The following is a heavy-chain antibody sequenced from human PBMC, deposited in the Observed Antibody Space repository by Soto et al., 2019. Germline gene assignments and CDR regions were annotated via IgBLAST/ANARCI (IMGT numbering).Heavy chain of an antibody. V-gene: IGHV1-18*01. CDR3: ARLLFEYYYGSGCLSTYYFDY. CDR2: ISAYNGNT. CDR1: GYTFTSYG. D-gene: IGHD3-10*01. J-gene: IGHJ4*02. Sequence: GASVKRCCKASGYTFTSYGISWVRQAPGQGLEWMGWISAYNGNTNYAQKLQGRVTMTTDTSTSTAYMELRSLRSDDTAVYYCARLLFEYYYGSGCLSTYYFDYWGQGTLVTVSS.